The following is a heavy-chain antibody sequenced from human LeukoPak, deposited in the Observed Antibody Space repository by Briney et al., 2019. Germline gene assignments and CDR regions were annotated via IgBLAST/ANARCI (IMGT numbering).Heavy chain of an antibody. J-gene: IGHJ5*02. CDR3: ATTGDPVVPAAVYWFDP. CDR2: FDPEDGET. CDR1: GYTLTELS. V-gene: IGHV1-24*01. D-gene: IGHD2-2*01. Sequence: ASVKVSCKVSGYTLTELSMHRVRQAPGKGLEWMGGFDPEDGETIYAQKFQGRVTMTEDTSTDTAYMELSSLRSGDTAVYYCATTGDPVVPAAVYWFDPWGQGTLVTVSS.